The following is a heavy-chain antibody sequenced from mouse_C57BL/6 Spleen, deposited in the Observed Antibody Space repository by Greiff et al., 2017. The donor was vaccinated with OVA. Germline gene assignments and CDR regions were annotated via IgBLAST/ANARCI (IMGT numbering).Heavy chain of an antibody. CDR2: IYPGDGDT. CDR1: GYAFSSYW. Sequence: QVQLQQSGAELVKPGASVKISCKASGYAFSSYWMNWVKQRPGKGLEWIGQIYPGDGDTNYNGKFKGKATLTADKSSSTAYMQLSSLTSEDSAVYFCARWYYGSSLYYFDYWGQGTTLTVSS. J-gene: IGHJ2*01. CDR3: ARWYYGSSLYYFDY. D-gene: IGHD1-1*01. V-gene: IGHV1-80*01.